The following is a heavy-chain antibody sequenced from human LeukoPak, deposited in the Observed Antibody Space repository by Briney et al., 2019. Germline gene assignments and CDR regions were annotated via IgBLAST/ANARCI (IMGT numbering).Heavy chain of an antibody. V-gene: IGHV3-21*01. CDR2: ISSSSSYI. CDR1: GFTFSSYS. CDR3: ARADQGLPSDY. J-gene: IGHJ4*02. Sequence: PGGSLRLSCAASGFTFSSYSMNWVRQAPGKGLEWVSSISSSSSYIYYADSVKGRSTISRDNAKNSLYLQMNSLRAEDTAVYYCARADQGLPSDYWGQGTLVTVSS.